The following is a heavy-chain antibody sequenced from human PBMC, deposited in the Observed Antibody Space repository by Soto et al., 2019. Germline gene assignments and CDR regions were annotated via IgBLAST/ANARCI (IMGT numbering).Heavy chain of an antibody. CDR1: GFTFSRYV. V-gene: IGHV3-33*01. CDR3: VRDDDFEDNALEY. J-gene: IGHJ4*02. Sequence: QVHLVESGAGVVQPGMPLTLSCAASGFTFSRYVMQWVRQARGKGLVWVGVIVRDGGQKQYADSVRGRSTSSRDNSRDTLHLEVNSVTVEDTAVYYCVRDDDFEDNALEYWGPGTLASVSS. CDR2: IVRDGGQK. D-gene: IGHD1-1*01.